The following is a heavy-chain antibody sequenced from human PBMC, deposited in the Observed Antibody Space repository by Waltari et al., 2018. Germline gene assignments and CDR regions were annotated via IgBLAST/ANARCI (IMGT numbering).Heavy chain of an antibody. J-gene: IGHJ6*02. D-gene: IGHD2-21*01. V-gene: IGHV1-46*01. CDR3: ALDTGALWMDV. CDR1: EYTFTSSD. Sequence: QVQLVQSGAEVKKPGASVKISCKTSEYTFTSSDIHWVRQAPGQGLEWMGIINPSGCSTIYAQKFQGRVTMTRDTSTSTVYMELSSLRSDDTAVYYCALDTGALWMDVWGQGTTVTVSS. CDR2: INPSGCST.